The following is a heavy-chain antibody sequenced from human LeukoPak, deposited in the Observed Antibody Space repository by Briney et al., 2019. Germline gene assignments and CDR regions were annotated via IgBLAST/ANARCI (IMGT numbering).Heavy chain of an antibody. J-gene: IGHJ6*03. CDR2: INWNGGST. CDR3: ARDLSGDYYYYMDV. CDR1: GFTFDDYG. Sequence: GGSLRLSCGASGFTFDDYGMSWVRQAPGKGLEWVSGINWNGGSTGYADSVKGRFTISRDNAKNSLYLQMNGLRAEDTALYYCARDLSGDYYYYMDVWGKGTTVTVSS. V-gene: IGHV3-20*04. D-gene: IGHD4-17*01.